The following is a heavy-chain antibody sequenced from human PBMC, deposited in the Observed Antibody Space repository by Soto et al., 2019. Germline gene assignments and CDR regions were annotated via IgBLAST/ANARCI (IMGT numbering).Heavy chain of an antibody. V-gene: IGHV5-51*01. Sequence: GESLKISCKGSGYSFTIYWIAWVRQMPGKGLEWMAIINPGDSETKYSPSFQGQVTISADKSINTAYLQWSSLKASDTAMYYCXRHATYYDILSGYYFDYWGQGTQVTVSS. CDR1: GYSFTIYW. J-gene: IGHJ4*02. CDR2: INPGDSET. CDR3: XRHATYYDILSGYYFDY. D-gene: IGHD3-9*01.